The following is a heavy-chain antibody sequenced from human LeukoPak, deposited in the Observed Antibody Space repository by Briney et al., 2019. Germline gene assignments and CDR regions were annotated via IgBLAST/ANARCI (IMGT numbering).Heavy chain of an antibody. CDR2: IYYSGST. J-gene: IGHJ4*02. Sequence: SETLSLTCTVSGGSISSSSYYWGWIRQPPGKGLEWIGSIYYSGSTYYNPSLKSRVTISVDTSKNQFSLKLSSVTAADTAVYYCARRAYCSSTSCYPGYFDYWGQGTLVTVSS. D-gene: IGHD2-2*01. V-gene: IGHV4-39*07. CDR1: GGSISSSSYY. CDR3: ARRAYCSSTSCYPGYFDY.